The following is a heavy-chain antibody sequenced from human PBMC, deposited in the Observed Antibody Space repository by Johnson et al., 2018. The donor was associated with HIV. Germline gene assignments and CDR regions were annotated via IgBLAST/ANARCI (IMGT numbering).Heavy chain of an antibody. CDR1: GFRFDDYA. J-gene: IGHJ3*02. CDR3: AKVLSPRPWGDDAFDI. V-gene: IGHV3-9*01. CDR2: ISWNSGSI. Sequence: VQLVESGGGLVQPGRSLRLSCAASGFRFDDYAMHWVRQAPGKGLEWVSGISWNSGSIGYADSVTGRFTISRDNSKNTLYLQMNSLRAEDTAVYYCAKVLSPRPWGDDAFDIWGQGTMVTVSS. D-gene: IGHD7-27*01.